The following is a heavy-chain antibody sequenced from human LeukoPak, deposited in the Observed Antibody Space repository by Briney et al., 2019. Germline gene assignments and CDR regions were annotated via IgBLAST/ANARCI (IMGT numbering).Heavy chain of an antibody. CDR3: ARDFGGDYVGHFDY. CDR2: IYYSGST. CDR1: GGSISSYY. J-gene: IGHJ4*02. V-gene: IGHV4-59*01. Sequence: SETLPLTCTVSGGSISSYYWSWIRQPPGKGLEWIGYIYYSGSTNYNPSLKSRVTISVDTSKNQFSLKLSSVTAADTAVYYCARDFGGDYVGHFDYWGQGTLVTVSS. D-gene: IGHD4-17*01.